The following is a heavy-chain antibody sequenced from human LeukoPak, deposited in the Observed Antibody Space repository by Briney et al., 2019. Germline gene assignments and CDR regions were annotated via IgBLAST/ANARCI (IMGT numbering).Heavy chain of an antibody. D-gene: IGHD6-13*01. V-gene: IGHV4-4*07. Sequence: SETLSLTCTVSGGSISSYYWSWIRQPAGKGLEWIGRVYTSGSTNYNPSLKSRVTMSVDTSKNQFSLKLSFVTAADTAVYYCARDREHSSSWYYFDYWGQGTLVTVSS. CDR2: VYTSGST. J-gene: IGHJ4*02. CDR1: GGSISSYY. CDR3: ARDREHSSSWYYFDY.